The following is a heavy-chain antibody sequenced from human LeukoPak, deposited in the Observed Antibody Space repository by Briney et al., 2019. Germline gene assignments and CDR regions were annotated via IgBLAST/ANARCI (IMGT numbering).Heavy chain of an antibody. CDR2: IIPIFGTA. J-gene: IGHJ4*02. CDR3: ARESTPMIVFDY. CDR1: GGTLSSYA. Sequence: ASVKVSCKASGGTLSSYAISWVRQAPGQGLEWMGRIIPIFGTANYAQKFQGRVTITTDESTSTAYMELSSLRSEDTAVYYCARESTPMIVFDYWGQGTLVTVSS. V-gene: IGHV1-69*05. D-gene: IGHD3-22*01.